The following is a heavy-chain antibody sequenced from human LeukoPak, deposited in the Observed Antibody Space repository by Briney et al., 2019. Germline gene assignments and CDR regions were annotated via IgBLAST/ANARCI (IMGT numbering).Heavy chain of an antibody. CDR1: GYTFTNYY. D-gene: IGHD5-24*01. Sequence: GASVTVSCKASGYTFTNYYIHWVRQAPGQGLEWMGIINPGGRSTSYAQKFQGRGTMTRDTSTSTVYMELSSLRAEDTAVYYCAREIGPIQLHLWGSAFDYWGQGTLVTVSS. CDR3: AREIGPIQLHLWGSAFDY. CDR2: INPGGRST. J-gene: IGHJ4*02. V-gene: IGHV1-46*01.